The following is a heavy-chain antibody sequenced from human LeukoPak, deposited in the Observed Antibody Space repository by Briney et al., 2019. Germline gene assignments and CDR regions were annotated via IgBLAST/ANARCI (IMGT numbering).Heavy chain of an antibody. J-gene: IGHJ4*02. V-gene: IGHV3-23*01. CDR1: GFTFSSYA. CDR2: ISGSGGST. Sequence: GGSLRLSCAASGFTFSSYAMSWVRQAPGKGLEWVSAISGSGGSTYYADSVKGRFTISRDNSKNTLYLQMNSLRAEDTAVYYCAKDIAILEWLSTQDYWGQGTLVTVSS. CDR3: AKDIAILEWLSTQDY. D-gene: IGHD3-3*01.